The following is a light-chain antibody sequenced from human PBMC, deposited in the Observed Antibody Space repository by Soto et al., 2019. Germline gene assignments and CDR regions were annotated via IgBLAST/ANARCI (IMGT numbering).Light chain of an antibody. CDR2: GNI. V-gene: IGLV1-40*01. CDR3: QSYDSTLSARYV. J-gene: IGLJ1*01. Sequence: QSVLTQAPAVSGAPGQRVTISCTGSSSNIGAGYDVHWYQQRPGTAPKLLIFGNINRPSGVPDQFSGSKSGTSASLAITGLQAEDEGDYYCQSYDSTLSARYVFGTGTKVTVL. CDR1: SSNIGAGYD.